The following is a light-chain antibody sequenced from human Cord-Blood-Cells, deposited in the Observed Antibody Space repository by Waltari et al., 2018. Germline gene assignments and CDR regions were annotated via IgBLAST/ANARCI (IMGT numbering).Light chain of an antibody. J-gene: IGKJ1*01. V-gene: IGKV3-20*01. Sequence: EIVLTQSPGTLSLSPGERATLSCRASQSVSSSYLAWYQQQPSQAPRLLIYGASSRATGIPDRFSGSGSGTDFTLTISRLEPEDFAVYYCQQYGSSPPTFGQGTKVEIK. CDR3: QQYGSSPPT. CDR2: GAS. CDR1: QSVSSSY.